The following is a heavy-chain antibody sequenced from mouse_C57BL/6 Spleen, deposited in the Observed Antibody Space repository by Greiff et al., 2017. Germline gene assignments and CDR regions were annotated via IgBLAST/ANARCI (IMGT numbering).Heavy chain of an antibody. D-gene: IGHD2-1*01. CDR3: TRVGNYSCDY. Sequence: DVMLVESGEGLVKPGGSLKLSCAASGFTFSSYAMSWVRQTPEKRLEWVAYISSGGDYIYYADTVKGRFTISRDNARNTLYLQMSSLKSEDTAMYYCTRVGNYSCDYWGQGTTLTVSS. CDR2: ISSGGDYI. V-gene: IGHV5-9-1*02. J-gene: IGHJ2*01. CDR1: GFTFSSYA.